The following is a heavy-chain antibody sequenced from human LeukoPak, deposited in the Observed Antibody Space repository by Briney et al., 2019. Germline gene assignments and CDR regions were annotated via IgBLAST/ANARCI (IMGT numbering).Heavy chain of an antibody. V-gene: IGHV1-69*06. CDR1: GSTFSSYA. D-gene: IGHD1-26*01. CDR3: ARAIRASKIASRYYLNYMDI. J-gene: IGHJ6*03. Sequence: SVKVSCKASGSTFSSYAINWVRQAAGQGLEWMGGIIPIFDTTNYAQNFQGRVTITADKSTNTAYMELSSLRSEDTAVYYCARAIRASKIASRYYLNYMDIWGKGTTVTVSS. CDR2: IIPIFDTT.